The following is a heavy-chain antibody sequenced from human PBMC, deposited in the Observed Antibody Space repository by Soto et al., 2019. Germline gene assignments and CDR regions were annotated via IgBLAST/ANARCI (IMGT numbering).Heavy chain of an antibody. CDR3: ARSPPPSLAAAGSPWFDP. CDR1: GGSVSSYY. V-gene: IGHV4-59*02. Sequence: SETLSLTCTVSGGSVSSYYWSWVRQPPGKGLEWIGYIYYTGSTNYNPSLRSRVTISVDRSKNQFSLRLSSVTAADTAIYFCARSPPPSLAAAGSPWFDPWGQGTLVTVSS. J-gene: IGHJ5*02. CDR2: IYYTGST. D-gene: IGHD6-13*01.